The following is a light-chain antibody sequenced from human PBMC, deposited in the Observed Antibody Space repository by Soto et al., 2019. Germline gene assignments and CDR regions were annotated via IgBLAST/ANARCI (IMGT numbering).Light chain of an antibody. CDR2: DAS. CDR1: QRVSTY. J-gene: IGKJ4*01. CDR3: QQRSNWSLT. V-gene: IGKV3-11*01. Sequence: PGESATLSCRASQRVSTYLAWYQHKQGQAPRLLMYDASTRATGVPARFTGSGSGTDFTLTISSLEPEDFAVYYCQQRSNWSLTFGGGTKVEIK.